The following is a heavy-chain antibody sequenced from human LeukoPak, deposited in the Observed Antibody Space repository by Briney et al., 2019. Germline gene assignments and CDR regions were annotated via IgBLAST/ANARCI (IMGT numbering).Heavy chain of an antibody. CDR1: GGTFSSYA. CDR2: IIPILGIA. Sequence: SVKVSCKASGGTFSSYAIGWVRQAPGQGLEWMGRIIPILGIANYAQKFQGRVTITADKSTSTAYMELSSLRSEDTAVYYCARDLTRDEYYYYGMDVWGQGTTVTVSS. CDR3: ARDLTRDEYYYYGMDV. V-gene: IGHV1-69*04. J-gene: IGHJ6*02.